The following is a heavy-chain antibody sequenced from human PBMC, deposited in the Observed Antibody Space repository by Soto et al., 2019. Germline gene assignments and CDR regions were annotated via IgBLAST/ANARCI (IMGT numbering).Heavy chain of an antibody. CDR1: GFIFSNYA. CDR2: IYAAGGGK. CDR3: AKDLIRGDGYEDPDY. J-gene: IGHJ4*02. V-gene: IGHV3-23*01. D-gene: IGHD3-10*01. Sequence: PGVSLRLSFAASGFIFSNYAMFWFRQAPGEGLEWVSTIYAAGGGKYYADSVKGRFTISRDNSRDTLFLQMYSLRVEDTAMYFCAKDLIRGDGYEDPDYWGQGTLVTVSS.